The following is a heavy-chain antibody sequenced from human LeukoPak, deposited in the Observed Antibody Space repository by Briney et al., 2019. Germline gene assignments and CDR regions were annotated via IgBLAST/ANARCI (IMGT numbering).Heavy chain of an antibody. Sequence: ASVKVSCKASGYTFTGHGFSWARQAPGQGLEWMGWISTYNGKTISAQKYQGRLTMTTDTSTSTAYMELRSLGFDDTAVYYCARDPFGGYYVSGGYWALDYWGQGTLVTVSS. CDR2: ISTYNGKT. J-gene: IGHJ4*02. CDR1: GYTFTGHG. D-gene: IGHD3-22*01. CDR3: ARDPFGGYYVSGGYWALDY. V-gene: IGHV1-18*01.